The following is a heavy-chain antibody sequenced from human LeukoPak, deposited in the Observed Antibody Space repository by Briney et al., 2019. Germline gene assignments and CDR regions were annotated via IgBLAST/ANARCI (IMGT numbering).Heavy chain of an antibody. D-gene: IGHD1-7*01. CDR2: ISWNSGSI. J-gene: IGHJ3*02. CDR1: GFTFDDYA. Sequence: GRSLRLSCAASGFTFDDYAMHWVRQAPGKGLEWVSGISWNSGSIGYADSVRGRFTVSRDNAKNSLYLQVNSLRAEDTALYYCAKLGSNWNYSPSAFDIWGQGTMVTVSS. CDR3: AKLGSNWNYSPSAFDI. V-gene: IGHV3-9*01.